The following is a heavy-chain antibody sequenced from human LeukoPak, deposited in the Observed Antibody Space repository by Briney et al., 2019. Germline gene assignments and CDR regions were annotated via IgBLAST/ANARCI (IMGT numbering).Heavy chain of an antibody. D-gene: IGHD3-22*01. CDR3: ATVFSYSSGYYYNDY. J-gene: IGHJ4*02. Sequence: SETLSLTCAVSGGSITSSNWWSWVRQPPGKGLEWIGEIYYTGNTNYNPSLKSRVTISVDKSNNQFSLNLSSVTAADTAVYYCATVFSYSSGYYYNDYWGQGTLVTVSS. V-gene: IGHV4-4*02. CDR2: IYYTGNT. CDR1: GGSITSSNW.